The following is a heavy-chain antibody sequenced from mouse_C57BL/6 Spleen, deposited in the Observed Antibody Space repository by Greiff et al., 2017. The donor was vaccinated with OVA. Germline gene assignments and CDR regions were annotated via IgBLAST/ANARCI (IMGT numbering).Heavy chain of an antibody. J-gene: IGHJ3*01. V-gene: IGHV5-9-1*02. CDR1: GFTFSSYA. CDR3: TREDYSNGGFAY. Sequence: EVQGVESGEGLVKPGGSLKLSCAASGFTFSSYAMSWVRQTPEKRLEWVAYISSGGDYIYYADTVKGRFTISRDNARNTLYLQMSSLKSEDTAMYYCTREDYSNGGFAYWGQGTLVTVSA. D-gene: IGHD2-5*01. CDR2: ISSGGDYI.